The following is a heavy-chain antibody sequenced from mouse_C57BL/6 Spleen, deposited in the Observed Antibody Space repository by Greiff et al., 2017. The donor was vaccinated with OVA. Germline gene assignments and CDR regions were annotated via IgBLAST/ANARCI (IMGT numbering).Heavy chain of an antibody. J-gene: IGHJ3*01. CDR3: AKGQDYGNYEGVWFAY. V-gene: IGHV2-3*01. D-gene: IGHD2-1*01. CDR2: IWGDGST. Sequence: VQLQESGPGLVAPSQSLSITCTVSGFSLTSYGVSWVRQPPGKGLEWLGVIWGDGSTNYHSALISRLSISKDNSKSQVFLKLTSLQTDDTATYYCAKGQDYGNYEGVWFAYWGQGTLVTVSS. CDR1: GFSLTSYG.